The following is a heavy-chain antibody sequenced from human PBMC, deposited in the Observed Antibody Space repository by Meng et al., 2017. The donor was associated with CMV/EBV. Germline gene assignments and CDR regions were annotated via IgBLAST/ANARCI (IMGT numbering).Heavy chain of an antibody. CDR3: ARVRSISNWFDP. Sequence: SETLSLTCTVSGGSISNSDYYWGWIRPPPGQGLEWVGTIYYRGRTYYSPSLKSRVTILVGTSDNQFSLIVSSVTAADTAMYYCARVRSISNWFDPWGQGTLVTVSS. D-gene: IGHD3-3*02. CDR2: IYYRGRT. CDR1: GGSISNSDYY. J-gene: IGHJ5*02. V-gene: IGHV4-39*07.